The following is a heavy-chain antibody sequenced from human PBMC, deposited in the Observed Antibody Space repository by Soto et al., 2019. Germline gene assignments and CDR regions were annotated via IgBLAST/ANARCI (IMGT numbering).Heavy chain of an antibody. J-gene: IGHJ2*01. D-gene: IGHD4-17*01. Sequence: EVQLLESGGGVVQPGGCLRLSCAASGFTFSTYAMSWVRRAPGKGLEWVSTISNNGVTINYAHSVKGRFTLSRDNSKNTLYLRMSSLRAEDTATYYCAKIWGYGAYVEYWSFDLWGRGTLVTVSS. CDR2: ISNNGVTI. CDR3: AKIWGYGAYVEYWSFDL. CDR1: GFTFSTYA. V-gene: IGHV3-23*01.